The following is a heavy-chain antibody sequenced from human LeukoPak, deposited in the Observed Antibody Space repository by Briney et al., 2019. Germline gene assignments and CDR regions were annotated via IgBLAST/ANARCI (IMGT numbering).Heavy chain of an antibody. CDR3: ARVRHDYGDYKPYYYYYMDV. D-gene: IGHD4-17*01. J-gene: IGHJ6*03. CDR2: INWNGGST. CDR1: GFTFDDYG. Sequence: GGSLRLSCAASGFTFDDYGMSWVRQAPGKGLEWVSGINWNGGSTGYADSVKGRFTISRDNAKNSLYLQMNSLRAEDTALYHCARVRHDYGDYKPYYYYYMDVWGKGTTVTISS. V-gene: IGHV3-20*01.